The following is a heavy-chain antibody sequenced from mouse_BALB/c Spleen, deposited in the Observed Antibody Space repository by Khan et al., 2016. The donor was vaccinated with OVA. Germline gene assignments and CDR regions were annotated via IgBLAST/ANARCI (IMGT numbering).Heavy chain of an antibody. CDR1: GYTFTNYG. D-gene: IGHD2-1*01. CDR3: ARVGNSWYFDV. CDR2: INTYTGEP. V-gene: IGHV9-3-1*01. Sequence: QIQLVQSGPELKKPGETVKISCKASGYTFTNYGMNWVKQAPGKALKWMGWINTYTGEPTYADDFKGRFAFSLENSASTAYLQINNLKNADTAKYFCARVGNSWYFDVWGAGTTVTVSS. J-gene: IGHJ1*01.